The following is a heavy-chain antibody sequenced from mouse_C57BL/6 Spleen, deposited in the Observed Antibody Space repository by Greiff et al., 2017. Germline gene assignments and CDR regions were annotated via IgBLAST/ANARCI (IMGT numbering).Heavy chain of an antibody. CDR1: GYTFTSYW. CDR2: IYPSDSET. CDR3: ARRGDYGSPHFEV. Sequence: QVQLQQPGAELVRPGSSVKLSCKASGYTFTSYWMDWVKQRPGQGLEWIGNIYPSDSETHYNQKFKDKATLTVDKSSSTAYMQLSSLTSEDSAVYYGARRGDYGSPHFEVWGTGTTVTVSS. J-gene: IGHJ1*03. V-gene: IGHV1-61*01. D-gene: IGHD1-1*01.